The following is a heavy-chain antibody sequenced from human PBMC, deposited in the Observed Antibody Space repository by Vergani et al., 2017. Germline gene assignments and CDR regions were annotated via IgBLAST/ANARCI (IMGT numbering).Heavy chain of an antibody. V-gene: IGHV3-30*03. J-gene: IGHJ1*01. D-gene: IGHD1-1*01. CDR1: GFTSSYYG. CDR2: ISYDGTQK. Sequence: QVHLVESRGGVVQPGRSLTLSCVVSGFTSSYYGMHWVRQAPGKGLEWVAVISYDGTQKYYADSVKGRFTISRDNSKSTLYLQMNSLRTEDTAVYYCATKSXGTPGCQIGYFREWGQGTLVTVSS. CDR3: ATKSXGTPGCQIGYFRE.